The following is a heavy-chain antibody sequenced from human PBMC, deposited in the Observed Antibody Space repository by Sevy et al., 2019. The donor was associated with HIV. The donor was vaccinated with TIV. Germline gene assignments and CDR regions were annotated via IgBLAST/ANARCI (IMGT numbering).Heavy chain of an antibody. CDR1: GFTFSDHY. V-gene: IGHV3-72*01. D-gene: IGHD3-10*01. CDR3: ARFSNGNYGDPFDY. CDR2: IRKKGNSYST. J-gene: IGHJ4*02. Sequence: GGSLRLSCAASGFTFSDHYMDWVRQAPGKGLEWVGRIRKKGNSYSTEYAASVKGRFTISRDDSRNSLSLQMNSLKTEDTAVYYCARFSNGNYGDPFDYWGQGTLVTVSS.